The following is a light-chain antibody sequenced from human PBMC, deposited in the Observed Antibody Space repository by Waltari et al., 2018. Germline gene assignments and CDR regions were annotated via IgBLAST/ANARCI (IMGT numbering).Light chain of an antibody. CDR2: GNN. CDR1: SLRTYY. V-gene: IGLV3-19*01. J-gene: IGLJ2*01. Sequence: SSGLTQDPAVSVALGQTVSITCQGDSLRTYYASWYQQKPGQAPVLVISGNNKWPSGIPNRFSASNAVSTASLTITGAQAEDEADYYCNSRDSSGNHLLFGGGTKLTVL. CDR3: NSRDSSGNHLL.